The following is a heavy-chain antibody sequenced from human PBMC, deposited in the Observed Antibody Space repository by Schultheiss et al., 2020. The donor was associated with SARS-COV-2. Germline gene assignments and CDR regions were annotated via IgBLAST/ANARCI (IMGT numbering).Heavy chain of an antibody. CDR1: GGSISSYY. J-gene: IGHJ6*02. CDR3: ARSPTMVRAYYYYYGMDV. D-gene: IGHD3-10*01. V-gene: IGHV4-59*08. CDR2: IYYSGST. Sequence: SETLSLTCTVSGGSISSYYWSWIRQPPGKGLEWIGYIYYSGSTNYNPSLKSRVTISVDTSKNQFSLKLSSVTAADTAVYYCARSPTMVRAYYYYYGMDVWGQGTTVTVSS.